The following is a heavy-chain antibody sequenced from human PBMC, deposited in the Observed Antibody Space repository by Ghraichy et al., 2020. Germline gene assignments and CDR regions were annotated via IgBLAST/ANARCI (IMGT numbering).Heavy chain of an antibody. D-gene: IGHD6-19*01. CDR2: ISYDGSNK. Sequence: GGSLRLSCAASGFTFSSYGMHWVRQAPGKGLEWVAVISYDGSNKYYADSVKGRFTISRDNSKNTLYLQMNSLRAEDTAVYYCAKDHGVVVHNIVGLVQAYGMDVWGQGTTVTVSS. V-gene: IGHV3-30*18. CDR3: AKDHGVVVHNIVGLVQAYGMDV. J-gene: IGHJ6*02. CDR1: GFTFSSYG.